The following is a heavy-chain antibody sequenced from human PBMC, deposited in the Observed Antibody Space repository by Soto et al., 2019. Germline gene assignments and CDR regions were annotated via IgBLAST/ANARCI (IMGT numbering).Heavy chain of an antibody. D-gene: IGHD3-10*01. CDR2: VFYSGST. V-gene: IGHV4-59*11. Sequence: SETLSLTCTVSGAAIDSHYWSWIRQPPGKGLEWIGQVFYSGSTNYNPSLKSRVTISINTSTKQFSLKLTSVSAADTAVYYCARSFMVPVDSFDALGQGTLVTVSA. J-gene: IGHJ4*02. CDR3: ARSFMVPVDSFDA. CDR1: GAAIDSHY.